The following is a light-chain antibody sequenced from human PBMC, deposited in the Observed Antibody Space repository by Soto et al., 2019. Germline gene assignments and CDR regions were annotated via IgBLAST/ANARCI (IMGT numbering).Light chain of an antibody. Sequence: DIQMTQSPSSLSASVGDRVTITCRASQDIGKDLGWYQQRPGKAPKRPIYAASSLQSGVPSRFSGSGSGTEFILTINSLQPEDFATYYCLQHNNYPRAFGQGTKVEIK. CDR1: QDIGKD. CDR2: AAS. V-gene: IGKV1-17*01. J-gene: IGKJ1*01. CDR3: LQHNNYPRA.